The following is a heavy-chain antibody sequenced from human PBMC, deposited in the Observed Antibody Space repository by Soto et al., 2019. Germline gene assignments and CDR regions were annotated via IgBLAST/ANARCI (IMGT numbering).Heavy chain of an antibody. Sequence: PSVKVSSKASGYTFTSYGISWLRQAAGQGLEWMGWISAYNGNTNYAQKLQGRVTMTTDTSTSTAYMELRSLRSDDTAVYYCAREDSSGWYLKYFQHWGQGTLVTVSS. CDR2: ISAYNGNT. J-gene: IGHJ1*01. CDR1: GYTFTSYG. V-gene: IGHV1-18*01. D-gene: IGHD6-19*01. CDR3: AREDSSGWYLKYFQH.